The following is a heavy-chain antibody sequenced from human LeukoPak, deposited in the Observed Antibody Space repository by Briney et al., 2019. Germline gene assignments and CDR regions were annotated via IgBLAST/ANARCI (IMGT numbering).Heavy chain of an antibody. CDR3: ARDYCTTTRCYPNYFDY. J-gene: IGHJ4*02. CDR1: GGSISSYF. CDR2: IYYSGST. Sequence: EASETLSLTCTVSGGSISSYFWSWIRQPPGKGLEWIGYIYYSGSTNYNPSLKSRVTISVDTSKNQFSLKLSSVTAADTAVYYCARDYCTTTRCYPNYFDYWGQGTLVTVSS. D-gene: IGHD2-2*01. V-gene: IGHV4-59*01.